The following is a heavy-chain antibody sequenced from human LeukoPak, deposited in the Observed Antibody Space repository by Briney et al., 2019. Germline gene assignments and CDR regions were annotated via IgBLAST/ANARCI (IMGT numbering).Heavy chain of an antibody. V-gene: IGHV3-48*04. CDR2: ISSDIGTM. CDR1: GFTFSRYN. J-gene: IGHJ2*01. CDR3: ARDKYGDYAQDL. Sequence: GGSLRLSCAASGFTFSRYNMNWVRQAAGKGLEWVSYISSDIGTMYYADSVKGRFTISGDNAKNSLYLQMNSLRAEDTAVYYCARDKYGDYAQDLWGRGTLVTVSS. D-gene: IGHD4-17*01.